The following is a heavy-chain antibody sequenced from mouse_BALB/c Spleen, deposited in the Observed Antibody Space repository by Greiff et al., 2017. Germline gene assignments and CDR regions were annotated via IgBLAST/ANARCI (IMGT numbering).Heavy chain of an antibody. CDR1: GYSITSDYA. D-gene: IGHD1-1*01. Sequence: EVQLQQSGPGLVKPSQSLSLTCTVTGYSITSDYAWNWIRQFPGNKLGWMGYISYSGSTSYNPSLKSRISITRDTSKNQFFLQLNSVTTEDTATYYCARFDYYGSSYVDYWGQGTTLTVSS. V-gene: IGHV3-2*02. J-gene: IGHJ2*01. CDR2: ISYSGST. CDR3: ARFDYYGSSYVDY.